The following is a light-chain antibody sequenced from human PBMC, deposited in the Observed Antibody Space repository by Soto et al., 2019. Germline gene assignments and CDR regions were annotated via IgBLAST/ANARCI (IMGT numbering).Light chain of an antibody. J-gene: IGKJ1*01. V-gene: IGKV3-15*01. CDR3: QQYNNWPRT. CDR2: GAT. CDR1: QSVSRY. Sequence: EIVLTQSPGTLSLSPGERATLSCRASQSVSRYLAWYQQKPGQAPRLLIHGATTRATGIPARFSGSGSGTEFTLTISSLQSEDFAVYYCQQYNNWPRTFGQGTKVDIK.